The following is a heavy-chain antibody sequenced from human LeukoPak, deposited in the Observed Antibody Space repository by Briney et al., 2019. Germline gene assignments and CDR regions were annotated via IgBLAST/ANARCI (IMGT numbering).Heavy chain of an antibody. V-gene: IGHV3-23*01. CDR2: ISDSGGRT. D-gene: IGHD3-22*01. J-gene: IGHJ4*02. Sequence: GGSLRLSCAASGFTFSTYAVNWVRQAPGKGLEWVSSISDSGGRTYYADSVKGRFTISRDNSKNTLYLQMNSLRVEDTAVYYCAKGPQVGSGYHPDYWGQGTLVTVSS. CDR3: AKGPQVGSGYHPDY. CDR1: GFTFSTYA.